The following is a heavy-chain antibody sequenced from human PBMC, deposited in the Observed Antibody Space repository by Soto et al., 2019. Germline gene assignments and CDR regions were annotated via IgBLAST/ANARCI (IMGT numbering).Heavy chain of an antibody. Sequence: EVQLLESGGGLVQPGGSLRLSCAGSGFTFSSYAMSWVRQAPGKGLEWVSGISGSGGSTYYADSVKGRFTISRDNSKNTLYLQMNSPRAEDTAVYYCLIAAAGGYWGQGTLVTVSS. D-gene: IGHD6-13*01. J-gene: IGHJ4*02. CDR1: GFTFSSYA. CDR3: LIAAAGGY. CDR2: ISGSGGST. V-gene: IGHV3-23*01.